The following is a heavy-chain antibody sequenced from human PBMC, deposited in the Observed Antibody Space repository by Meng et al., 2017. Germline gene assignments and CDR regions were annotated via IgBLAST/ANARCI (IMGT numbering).Heavy chain of an antibody. D-gene: IGHD6-13*01. V-gene: IGHV5-51*01. Sequence: GESLKISCKGSGYSFTSYWIGWVRQMPGKGLEWMGIIYPGDSDTKYSPSFQGQVTISADKSISTAYLQWSSLKASDTAMYYCARRIKPGSSWSRIDYWGQGTLVTVSS. CDR3: ARRIKPGSSWSRIDY. CDR1: GYSFTSYW. CDR2: IYPGDSDT. J-gene: IGHJ4*02.